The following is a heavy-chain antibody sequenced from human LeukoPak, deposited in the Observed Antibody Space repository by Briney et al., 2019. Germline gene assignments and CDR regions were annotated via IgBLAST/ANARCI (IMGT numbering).Heavy chain of an antibody. J-gene: IGHJ6*02. CDR1: GFTFSSYA. V-gene: IGHV3-30-3*01. D-gene: IGHD3-3*01. CDR3: ARDRSHGVAIFGVVIGPLDYYGMDV. Sequence: PGGSLRLSCAASGFTFSSYAMHWVRQAPGKGLEWVAVISYDGSNKYYADSVKGRFTISRDNSKNTLHLQMNSLRAEDTAVYYCARDRSHGVAIFGVVIGPLDYYGMDVWGQGTTVTVSS. CDR2: ISYDGSNK.